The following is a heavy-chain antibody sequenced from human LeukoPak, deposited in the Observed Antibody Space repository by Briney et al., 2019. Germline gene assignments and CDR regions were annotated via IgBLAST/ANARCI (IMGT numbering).Heavy chain of an antibody. V-gene: IGHV3-21*01. D-gene: IGHD3-10*01. CDR3: ARDSGILQSPHAFDI. Sequence: GGSLRLSCAASGFTFSSYSMNWVRQAPGKGLEWVSSISSSYIYYADSVKGRFTISRDNAKNSLYLQMNSLRAEDTAVYYCARDSGILQSPHAFDIWGQGTMVTVSS. CDR2: ISSSYI. J-gene: IGHJ3*02. CDR1: GFTFSSYS.